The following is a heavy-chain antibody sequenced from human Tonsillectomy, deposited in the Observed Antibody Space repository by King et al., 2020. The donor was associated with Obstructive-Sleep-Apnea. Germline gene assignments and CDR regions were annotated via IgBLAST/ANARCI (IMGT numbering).Heavy chain of an antibody. CDR2: INHSGST. CDR3: ASLDSSGYYLVY. V-gene: IGHV4-34*01. CDR1: GGSFSGYY. D-gene: IGHD3-22*01. Sequence: VQLQQWGAGLLKPSETLSLTCAVYGGSFSGYYWSWIRQPPGRGREWMGEINHSGSTNSNPSLKSRVTISVDTSKNQFSLKLSSVTAADTAVYYCASLDSSGYYLVYWGQGTLVTVSS. J-gene: IGHJ4*02.